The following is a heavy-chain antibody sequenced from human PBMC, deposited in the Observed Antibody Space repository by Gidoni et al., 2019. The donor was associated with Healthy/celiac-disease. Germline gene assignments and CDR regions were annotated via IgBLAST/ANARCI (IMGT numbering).Heavy chain of an antibody. Sequence: VQLLESGGGLVQPGGSLRISCAASGFTFSRYAIGWVRQAPGKGLEWVSAISGSGGSTYYADSVKGRFTISRDNSKNTLYLQMNSLRAEDTAVYYCAKDKITMVRGVIPRRIDYWGQGTLVTVSS. CDR3: AKDKITMVRGVIPRRIDY. V-gene: IGHV3-23*01. D-gene: IGHD3-10*01. CDR2: ISGSGGST. CDR1: GFTFSRYA. J-gene: IGHJ4*02.